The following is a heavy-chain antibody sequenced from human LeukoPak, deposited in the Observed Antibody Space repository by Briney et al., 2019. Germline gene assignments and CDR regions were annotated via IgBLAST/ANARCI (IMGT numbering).Heavy chain of an antibody. Sequence: GGSLRLSCAASGFTFSSYWMSWVRQAARKGLEWVANIKQDGSEKYYVDSVKGRFTISRDNAKNSLYLQMNSLRAEDTAVYYCARDRGVVPAALEFDYWGQGTLVTVSS. CDR3: ARDRGVVPAALEFDY. CDR1: GFTFSSYW. J-gene: IGHJ4*02. V-gene: IGHV3-7*01. D-gene: IGHD2-2*01. CDR2: IKQDGSEK.